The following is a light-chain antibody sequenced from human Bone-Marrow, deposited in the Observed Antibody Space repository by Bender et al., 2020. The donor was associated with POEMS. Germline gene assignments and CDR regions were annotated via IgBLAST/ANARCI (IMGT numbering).Light chain of an antibody. Sequence: QSVLTQPPSASGTPGQRVTISCSGSSSNIRSNFVYWYQQLPGTAPKLLIYGNNQRPSGVPDRFSGSKSGTSASLAISGIQSEDEGDYYCSSWDDSLSGWVFGGGTKLTVL. J-gene: IGLJ3*02. CDR3: SSWDDSLSGWV. V-gene: IGLV1-47*01. CDR1: SSNIRSNF. CDR2: GNN.